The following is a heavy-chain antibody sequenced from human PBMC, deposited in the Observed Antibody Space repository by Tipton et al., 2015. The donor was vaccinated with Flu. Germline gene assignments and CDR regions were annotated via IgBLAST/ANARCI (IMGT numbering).Heavy chain of an antibody. CDR3: ARGRSSSWYPYYFDY. Sequence: TLSLTCTVSGGSISSYYWSWIRQPPGKGLEWIGYIYYSGSTNYNPSLKSRVTISVDTSKNQFSLKLSSVTAADTAVYYCARGRSSSWYPYYFDYWGQGTLVTVSS. CDR2: IYYSGST. D-gene: IGHD6-13*01. J-gene: IGHJ4*02. CDR1: GGSISSYY. V-gene: IGHV4-59*01.